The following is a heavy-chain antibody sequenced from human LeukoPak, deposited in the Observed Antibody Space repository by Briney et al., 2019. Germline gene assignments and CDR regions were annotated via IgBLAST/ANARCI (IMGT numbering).Heavy chain of an antibody. D-gene: IGHD2-15*01. J-gene: IGHJ4*02. V-gene: IGHV1-2*02. CDR3: ARGSCSGGSCYSTHFDY. Sequence: ASVKVSCKASGYTFTGYYMHWVRQAPGQGLEWMGWINPNSGGTNYAQKFQGRVTMTRDTSISTAYMELSRLRSDDTAVYYCARGSCSGGSCYSTHFDYWGQGTLVTVSS. CDR1: GYTFTGYY. CDR2: INPNSGGT.